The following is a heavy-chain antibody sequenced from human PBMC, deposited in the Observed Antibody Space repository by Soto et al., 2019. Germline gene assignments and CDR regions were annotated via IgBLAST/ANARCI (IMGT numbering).Heavy chain of an antibody. CDR1: GGTFSSYA. V-gene: IGHV1-69*12. Sequence: QVQLVQSGAAVKKPGSSVKVSCKASGGTFSSYAISWVRQAPGQGLEWMGGIIPIFGTANYAQKILGRVTITADESTSTAYMELRSLRSEDTAVYYCARHVQAAGYYYGMDVWCQGTTVTVSS. CDR3: ARHVQAAGYYYGMDV. CDR2: IIPIFGTA. D-gene: IGHD2-2*01. J-gene: IGHJ6*02.